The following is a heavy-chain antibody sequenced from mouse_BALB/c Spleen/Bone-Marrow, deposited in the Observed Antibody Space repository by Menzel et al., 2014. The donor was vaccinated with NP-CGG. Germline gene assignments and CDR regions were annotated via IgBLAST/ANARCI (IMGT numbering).Heavy chain of an antibody. CDR3: APYSHEAVAY. CDR1: GYTFTSYW. CDR2: INPSTGYT. J-gene: IGHJ3*01. V-gene: IGHV1-4*01. Sequence: QVQLKESGAELATPGASVKMSCKASGYTFTSYWIHWVKQRPGQGLEWIGYINPSTGYTEYNQKFKDKATLTADKSSSTAYMQLSSLTSEDSAVYYCAPYSHEAVAYWGQGTLVTVSA. D-gene: IGHD2-12*01.